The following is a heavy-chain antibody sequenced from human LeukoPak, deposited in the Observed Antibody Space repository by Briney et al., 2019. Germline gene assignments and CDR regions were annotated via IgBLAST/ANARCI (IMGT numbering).Heavy chain of an antibody. V-gene: IGHV4-34*01. CDR2: INHSGST. CDR3: VSLVAAGNY. D-gene: IGHD6-13*01. J-gene: IGHJ4*02. Sequence: PSETLSLTCAVYGGSFSGYYWSWIRQPPGKGLEWIGEINHSGSTNYNPSLKSRVTISVDTSKNQFSLKLSSVTAADTAVYYCVSLVAAGNYWGQGTLVTVSS. CDR1: GGSFSGYY.